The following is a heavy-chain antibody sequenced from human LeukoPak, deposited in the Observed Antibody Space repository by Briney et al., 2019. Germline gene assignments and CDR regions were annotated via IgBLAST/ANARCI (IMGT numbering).Heavy chain of an antibody. V-gene: IGHV3-21*01. CDR1: GFTFSSNT. CDR3: ARDNLPYDAFDI. D-gene: IGHD1-14*01. J-gene: IGHJ3*02. CDR2: ISSSSSYI. Sequence: PGGSLRLSCAASGFTFSSNTMIWVRQAPGKGLEWVSSISSSSSYIYYADSVKGRFTISRDNAKNSLYLQMNSLRAEDTAVYYCARDNLPYDAFDIWGQGTMVTVSS.